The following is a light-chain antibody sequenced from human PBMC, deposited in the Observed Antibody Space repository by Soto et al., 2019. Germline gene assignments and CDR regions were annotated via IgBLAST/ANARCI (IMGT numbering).Light chain of an antibody. V-gene: IGKV3-20*01. Sequence: SVLTQSPGTLSLSPGERATLSCRASQSVSNNYLAWYQQKPGQAPRPPIYGASNRATGIPDRFSGSGSGTDFTLTISRLEPEDFAVYYCQQYGSSGTFGQGTKVDIK. J-gene: IGKJ1*01. CDR1: QSVSNNY. CDR3: QQYGSSGT. CDR2: GAS.